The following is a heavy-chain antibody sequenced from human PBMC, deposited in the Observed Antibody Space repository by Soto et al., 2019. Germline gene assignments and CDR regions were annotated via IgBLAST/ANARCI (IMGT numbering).Heavy chain of an antibody. CDR2: ISGSGGST. CDR1: GFTFSSYA. D-gene: IGHD3-22*01. J-gene: IGHJ4*02. Sequence: EVQLLESGGGLVQPGGSLRLSCAASGFTFSSYAMSWVRQAPGKGLEWVSAISGSGGSTYYADSVKGRFTISRDNSKNALYLQMNSLRAEDTAVYYWAKGGPYYYDSSGYYDYWGQGTLVTVCS. CDR3: AKGGPYYYDSSGYYDY. V-gene: IGHV3-23*01.